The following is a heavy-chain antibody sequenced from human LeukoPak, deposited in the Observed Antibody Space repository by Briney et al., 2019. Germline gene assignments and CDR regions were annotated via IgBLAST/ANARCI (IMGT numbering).Heavy chain of an antibody. J-gene: IGHJ1*01. D-gene: IGHD6-13*01. CDR2: INHSGST. CDR1: GGSFSGYY. CDR3: AKDSSSWYGYFHH. Sequence: SETLSLTCAVYGGSFSGYYWSWIRQPPGKGLEWIGEINHSGSTNYNPSLKSRVTISVDTSKNQFSLKLSSVTAADTAVYYCAKDSSSWYGYFHHWGQGTLVTVSS. V-gene: IGHV4-34*01.